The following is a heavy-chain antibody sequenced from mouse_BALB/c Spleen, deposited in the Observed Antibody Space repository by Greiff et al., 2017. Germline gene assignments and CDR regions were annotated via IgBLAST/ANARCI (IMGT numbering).Heavy chain of an antibody. V-gene: IGHV1-15*01. CDR2: IDPETGGT. Sequence: VKLMESGAELVRPGASVTLSCKASGYTFTDYEMHWVKQTPVHGLEWIGAIDPETGGTAYNQKFKGKATLTADKSSSTAYMELRSLTSEDSAVYYCTSYGGAMDYWGQGTSVTVSS. J-gene: IGHJ4*01. CDR3: TSYGGAMDY. CDR1: GYTFTDYE. D-gene: IGHD1-1*02.